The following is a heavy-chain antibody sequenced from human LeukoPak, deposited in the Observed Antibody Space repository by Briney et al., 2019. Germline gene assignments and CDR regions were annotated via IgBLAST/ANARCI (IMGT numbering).Heavy chain of an antibody. CDR3: ARYVLSVAGTSL. Sequence: SETLSLTCTVSGGSISSSSYYWGWIRQPPGQGLEWIGTIYYSGSTYYNPSLKSRVTISVDTSKNQFYLKLSSVTAADTAVYYCARYVLSVAGTSLWGQGTLVTVSS. CDR1: GGSISSSSYY. CDR2: IYYSGST. D-gene: IGHD6-19*01. J-gene: IGHJ4*02. V-gene: IGHV4-39*01.